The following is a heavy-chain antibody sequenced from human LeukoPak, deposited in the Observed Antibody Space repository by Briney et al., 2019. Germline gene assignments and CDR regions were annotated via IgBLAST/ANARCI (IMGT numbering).Heavy chain of an antibody. CDR3: ATDSSGTSFPYYFAS. CDR1: GVFFTSSG. J-gene: IGHJ4*02. D-gene: IGHD3-10*01. V-gene: IGHV3-30*02. CDR2: IWSDWNKQ. Sequence: PGGSLRLSCAASGVFFTSSGMNWVRQARGKGLEWVTFIWSDWNKQYDADSLKGRFSISRDNSRNTLSLQMNSLRLEDTAVYYSATDSSGTSFPYYFASWGQGTLVTVSS.